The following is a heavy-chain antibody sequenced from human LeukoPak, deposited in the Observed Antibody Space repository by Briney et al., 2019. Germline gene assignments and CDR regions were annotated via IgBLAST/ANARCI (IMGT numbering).Heavy chain of an antibody. Sequence: ASVKVSCKASGYTFTSYGISWVRQAPGQGLEWMGWINPNSGGTNYAQKFQGRVTMTRDTSISTAYMELSRLRSDDTAVYYCAFSIAAAGFDYWGQGTLVTVSS. CDR3: AFSIAAAGFDY. J-gene: IGHJ4*02. CDR1: GYTFTSYG. CDR2: INPNSGGT. V-gene: IGHV1-2*02. D-gene: IGHD6-13*01.